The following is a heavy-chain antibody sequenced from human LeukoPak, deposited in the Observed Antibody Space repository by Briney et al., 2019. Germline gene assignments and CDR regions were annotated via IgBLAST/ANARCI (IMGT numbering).Heavy chain of an antibody. D-gene: IGHD3-22*01. J-gene: IGHJ5*02. CDR1: GFIFNNYG. Sequence: GESLRLSCAASGFIFNNYGLIWVRQAPGKGLEWVSAISNDGGGTNYADFVKGRFTISRDNSKNTLFLQMNSLRAEDTAPYYCAKGSSGYFVDLWGQGTLVTVSS. CDR3: AKGSSGYFVDL. V-gene: IGHV3-23*01. CDR2: ISNDGGGT.